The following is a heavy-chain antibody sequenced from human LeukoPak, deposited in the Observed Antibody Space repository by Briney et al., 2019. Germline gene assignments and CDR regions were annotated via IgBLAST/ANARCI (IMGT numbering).Heavy chain of an antibody. V-gene: IGHV3-21*01. J-gene: IGHJ4*02. D-gene: IGHD3-16*01. CDR2: ISSSSGYM. Sequence: SGGSLRLSCAVSGFTFSGYGMNWVRQAPGKGLEWVASISSSSGYMHYADSVEGRFTISRDNAKNSLYLQMNNLRDEDTAVYYCVRKGGPYTFDHWGQGTLVTVSS. CDR1: GFTFSGYG. CDR3: VRKGGPYTFDH.